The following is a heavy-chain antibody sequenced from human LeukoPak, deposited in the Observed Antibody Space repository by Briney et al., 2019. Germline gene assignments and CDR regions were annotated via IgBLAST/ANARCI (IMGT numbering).Heavy chain of an antibody. J-gene: IGHJ3*02. CDR3: ARDRSRAFDI. Sequence: PSETLSLTCSVSGDSIISTNSYWGWIRQPPGKGPEWIASIYYSGSTYYNPSLKSRVTISVDRSKNQFSLKLSSVTAADTAVYYCARDRSRAFDIWGQGTMVTVSS. CDR2: IYYSGST. CDR1: GDSIISTNSY. D-gene: IGHD3-16*02. V-gene: IGHV4-39*07.